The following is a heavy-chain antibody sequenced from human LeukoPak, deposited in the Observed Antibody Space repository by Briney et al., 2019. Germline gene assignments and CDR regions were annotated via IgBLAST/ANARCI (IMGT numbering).Heavy chain of an antibody. CDR1: GGSISSSSYF. Sequence: SETLSLTCTVSGGSISSSSYFWGWIRQPPGKGLEWIGNIYYNGSTSYNPSLKSRVTISVDTSKNQFSLRLTSVTAADTAVYYCARRTIVVVPAANNWFDPWGQGTLVTVSS. CDR3: ARRTIVVVPAANNWFDP. CDR2: IYYNGST. D-gene: IGHD2-2*01. V-gene: IGHV4-39*01. J-gene: IGHJ5*02.